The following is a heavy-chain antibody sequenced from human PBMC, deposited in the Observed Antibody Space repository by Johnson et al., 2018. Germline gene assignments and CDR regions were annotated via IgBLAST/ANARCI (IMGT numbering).Heavy chain of an antibody. CDR1: GIPFSNYG. CDR3: AKARIPTDDDAFDI. J-gene: IGHJ3*02. V-gene: IGHV3-30*18. D-gene: IGHD1-26*01. CDR2: VVYDGSDK. Sequence: VQLVESGGGVVQPGRSLRLSCVASGIPFSNYGMHWVRQAPGKGLEWVAVVVYDGSDKYYADSVKGRFTISRDNSKNTLYLQMNSLRAEETAVYYCAKARIPTDDDAFDIWGQGTMVTGS.